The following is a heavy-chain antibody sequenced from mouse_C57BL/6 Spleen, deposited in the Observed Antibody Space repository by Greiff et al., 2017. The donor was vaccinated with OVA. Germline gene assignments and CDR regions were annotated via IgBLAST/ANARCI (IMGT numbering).Heavy chain of an antibody. Sequence: QVQLKESGAELVKPGASVKISCKASGYAFSSYWMNWVKQRPGKGLEWIGQIYPGDGDTNYNGKFKGKATLTADKSSSTAYMQLSSLTSEDSAVYFCARPLRKNYAMDYWGQGTSVTVSS. CDR1: GYAFSSYW. CDR2: IYPGDGDT. J-gene: IGHJ4*01. V-gene: IGHV1-80*01. D-gene: IGHD3-2*02. CDR3: ARPLRKNYAMDY.